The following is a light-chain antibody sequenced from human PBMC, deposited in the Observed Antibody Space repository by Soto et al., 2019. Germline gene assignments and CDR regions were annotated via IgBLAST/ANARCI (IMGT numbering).Light chain of an antibody. CDR3: QAYDYTLTASV. CDR2: EVS. V-gene: IGLV2-14*01. Sequence: QLVLTQPASVSGSPGQSITISCTGTSSDVGGYSYVSWYQQHPGKAPKLMIYEVSNRPSGVPERFSGSKSGTSASLAITGLQAEDEADYYCQAYDYTLTASVFGGGTKVTVL. J-gene: IGLJ3*02. CDR1: SSDVGGYSY.